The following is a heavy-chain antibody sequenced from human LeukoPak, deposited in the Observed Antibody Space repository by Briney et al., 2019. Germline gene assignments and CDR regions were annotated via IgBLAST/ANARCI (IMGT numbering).Heavy chain of an antibody. V-gene: IGHV3-21*01. D-gene: IGHD3-10*01. CDR1: GFAFSSYS. Sequence: GGSLRLSCAASGFAFSSYSMNWVRQAPGKGLEWVSSISSSSSYIYYADSVKGRFTISRDNAKNSLYLQMNSLRAEDTAVYYCARELTYYYGSGSYWYFDYWGQGTLVTVSS. CDR2: ISSSSSYI. J-gene: IGHJ4*02. CDR3: ARELTYYYGSGSYWYFDY.